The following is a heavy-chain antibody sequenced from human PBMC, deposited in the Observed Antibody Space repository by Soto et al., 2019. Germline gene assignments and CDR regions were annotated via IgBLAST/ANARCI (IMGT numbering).Heavy chain of an antibody. Sequence: GGSLRLSCAASGFTFSSYEMNWVRQAPGKGLEWVSYISSSGSTIYYADSVKGRFTISRDNAKNSLYLQMNSLRAEDTAVYYCARRYFDWLPSSYGMDVWGQGTTVTVSS. V-gene: IGHV3-48*03. D-gene: IGHD3-9*01. CDR1: GFTFSSYE. J-gene: IGHJ6*02. CDR3: ARRYFDWLPSSYGMDV. CDR2: ISSSGSTI.